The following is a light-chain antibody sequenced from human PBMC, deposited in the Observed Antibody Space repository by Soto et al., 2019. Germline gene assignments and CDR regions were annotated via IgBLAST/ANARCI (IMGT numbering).Light chain of an antibody. CDR3: QSYDSSMSALYV. V-gene: IGLV1-40*01. CDR1: NSNIGAGYD. CDR2: GNS. Sequence: SVLTPPHSVFGAPMQRVPFSFPGGNSNIGAGYDVHWYQQLPGTAPKLLSYGNSNRPSGVPDRFSGSKSGTSASLAITGLQAEDEADYYCQSYDSSMSALYVFGAGTKVTVL. J-gene: IGLJ1*01.